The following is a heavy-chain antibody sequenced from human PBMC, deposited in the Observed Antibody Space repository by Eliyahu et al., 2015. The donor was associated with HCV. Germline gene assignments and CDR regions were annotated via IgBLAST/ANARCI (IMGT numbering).Heavy chain of an antibody. V-gene: IGHV1-2*02. CDR2: INPKSGGT. D-gene: IGHD1-26*01. Sequence: QLHLVQSETEVKKPGTXVRVSCKTSGYNFADYXIPWVRRAPGLGLEWMGWINPKSGGTMFAQEFEGRVTLTRDTSIGTVYMELDRLTDDDTATYYCARALKPVVYYGYHYWGQGTQVTISP. CDR1: GYNFADYX. CDR3: ARALKPVVYYGYHY. J-gene: IGHJ4*02.